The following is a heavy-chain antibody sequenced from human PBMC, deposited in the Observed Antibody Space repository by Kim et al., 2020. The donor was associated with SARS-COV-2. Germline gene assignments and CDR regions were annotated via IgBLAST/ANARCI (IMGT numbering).Heavy chain of an antibody. V-gene: IGHV3-23*05. Sequence: GASLRLSCAASGFTFSRRAMSWARQVPGKGLEWIASVNNNNNPYYAHSVKGPFTVSRDITKDTLYLQMNSLRADDTALYYCAKGHPSSGWPTSDSWGQGTLVVVAS. D-gene: IGHD6-19*01. CDR1: GFTFSRRA. CDR2: VNNNNNP. J-gene: IGHJ5*01. CDR3: AKGHPSSGWPTSDS.